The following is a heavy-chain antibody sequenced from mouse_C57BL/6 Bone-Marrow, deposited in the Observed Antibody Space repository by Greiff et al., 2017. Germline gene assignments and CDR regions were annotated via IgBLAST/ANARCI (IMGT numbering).Heavy chain of an antibody. Sequence: VQLQQPGAELVKPGASVKMSCKASGYTFTSYWITWVKQRPGQGLEWIGDIYPGSGSTNYNEKFKSKATLTVDTSSSTAYMQLSSLTSEDSAVYYCARDSSSPPYYAMDYWGQGTSVTVSS. D-gene: IGHD1-1*01. CDR3: ARDSSSPPYYAMDY. CDR2: IYPGSGST. CDR1: GYTFTSYW. J-gene: IGHJ4*01. V-gene: IGHV1-55*01.